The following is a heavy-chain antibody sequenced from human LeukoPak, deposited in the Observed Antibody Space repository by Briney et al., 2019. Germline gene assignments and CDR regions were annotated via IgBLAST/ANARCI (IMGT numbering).Heavy chain of an antibody. V-gene: IGHV4-4*07. CDR2: IYTGGST. Sequence: SETLSLTCTVSGGSFSDFYWSWIRQPAGKGLEWIGRIYTGGSTNYNPSLKSPVTMSVDTSKRQFSLNLSSVTAADTAVYYCTRDFDYWGQGTLVTVSS. J-gene: IGHJ4*02. CDR3: TRDFDY. CDR1: GGSFSDFY.